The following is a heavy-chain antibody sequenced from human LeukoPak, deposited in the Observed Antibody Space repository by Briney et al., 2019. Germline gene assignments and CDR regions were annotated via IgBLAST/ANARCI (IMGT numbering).Heavy chain of an antibody. CDR1: GFTFRSYG. CDR3: ANGFCGNNCFYFEH. Sequence: GGSLRLSCAASGFTFRSYGMHWVRQAAGKGLEWVAVIGYDGSGIHYTDSVKGRFTISRDNSKNTVYLEMNSLRGEGTAVYDCANGFCGNNCFYFEHWGKGTLVAVSS. J-gene: IGHJ4*02. CDR2: IGYDGSGI. V-gene: IGHV3-30*18. D-gene: IGHD1-20*01.